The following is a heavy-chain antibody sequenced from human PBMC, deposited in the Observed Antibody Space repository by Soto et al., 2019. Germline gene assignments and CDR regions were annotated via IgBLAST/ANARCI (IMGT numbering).Heavy chain of an antibody. J-gene: IGHJ2*01. V-gene: IGHV1-69*01. CDR2: NLPLFNIS. D-gene: IGHD3-10*02. Sequence: QVQLVQSGAEVKKPGSSVKVSCKASGGAFSSYAISWVRQAPGQGLEWMGGNLPLFNISNYAQKFQGRVTITADEPTSTSYMDLSNLTSEDTAVYYCARSRLGYVSWYFDLWGRGTLITVSS. CDR3: ARSRLGYVSWYFDL. CDR1: GGAFSSYA.